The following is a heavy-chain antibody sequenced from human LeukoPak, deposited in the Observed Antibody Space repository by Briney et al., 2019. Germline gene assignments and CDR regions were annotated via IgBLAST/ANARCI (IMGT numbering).Heavy chain of an antibody. CDR2: IENSGRT. CDR1: GGSITSDY. D-gene: IGHD4-23*01. J-gene: IGHJ4*02. Sequence: PSETLSLTCIVSGGSITSDYWSWIRQPPGKGLEWIGYIENSGRTEYNPSLMSRITISVDTSKIQFSLMLSPVTAADTAVYYCARGRYGGYFDCWGQGTLVTVSS. V-gene: IGHV4-59*01. CDR3: ARGRYGGYFDC.